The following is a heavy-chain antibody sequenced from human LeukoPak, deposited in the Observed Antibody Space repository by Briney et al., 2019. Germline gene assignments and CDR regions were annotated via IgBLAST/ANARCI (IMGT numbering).Heavy chain of an antibody. CDR3: AKDNYNWNEHTFDY. Sequence: GGSLRLSCAASGFTFSSYAMSWVRQAPGKGLEWVSAISGSGGSTYYADSVKGWFTISRDNSKNTLYLQMNSLRAEDTAVYYCAKDNYNWNEHTFDYWGQGTLVTVSS. CDR1: GFTFSSYA. CDR2: ISGSGGST. D-gene: IGHD1-20*01. J-gene: IGHJ4*02. V-gene: IGHV3-23*01.